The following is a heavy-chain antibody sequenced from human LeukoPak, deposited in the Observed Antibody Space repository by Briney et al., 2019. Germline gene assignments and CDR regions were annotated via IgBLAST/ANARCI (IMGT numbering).Heavy chain of an antibody. CDR3: AKDRQIVATILDY. J-gene: IGHJ4*02. CDR1: GFTSSSYA. CDR2: ISGSGGST. V-gene: IGHV3-23*01. Sequence: PGGSLRLSCAASGFTSSSYAMSWVRQAPGKGLEWVSAISGSGGSTYYADSAKGRFTISRDNSKNTLYLQMNSLRAEDTAVYYCAKDRQIVATILDYWGQGTLVTVSS. D-gene: IGHD5-12*01.